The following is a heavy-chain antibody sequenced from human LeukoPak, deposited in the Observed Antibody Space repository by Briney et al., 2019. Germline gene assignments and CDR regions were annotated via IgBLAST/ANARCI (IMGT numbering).Heavy chain of an antibody. D-gene: IGHD6-13*01. CDR2: ISSSSCYI. Sequence: PGGSLRLSCAASGFTFSSYSMTWVRQAPGKGLEWVSSISSSSCYIYYADSVKGRFTISRGNAKNSLYLQMNSLRAEDTAVYYCARDRIAAAGTSFDLWGRGTLVTVSS. CDR1: GFTFSSYS. V-gene: IGHV3-21*01. CDR3: ARDRIAAAGTSFDL. J-gene: IGHJ2*01.